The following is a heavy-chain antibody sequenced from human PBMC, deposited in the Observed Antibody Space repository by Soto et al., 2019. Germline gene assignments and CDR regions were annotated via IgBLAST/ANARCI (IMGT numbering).Heavy chain of an antibody. CDR2: FFIGGNT. CDR3: AVGSSGFYYIY. D-gene: IGHD1-26*01. J-gene: IGHJ4*02. V-gene: IGHV4-39*01. CDR1: GGSISSSTYY. Sequence: SETLSLTCTVSGGSISSSTYYWGWMRQPPGKGLEWIASFFIGGNTYYNPSLKSRVTISKDTSKNQFSLRLSSVTAADTAVYYCAVGSSGFYYIYWGQGIQVTVSS.